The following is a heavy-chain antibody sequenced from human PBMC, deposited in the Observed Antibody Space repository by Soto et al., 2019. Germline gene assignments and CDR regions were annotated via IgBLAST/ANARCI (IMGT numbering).Heavy chain of an antibody. V-gene: IGHV1-18*01. Sequence: QVQLVQSGAEVKKPGASVKVSCKASGYTFTSYGISWVRQAPGQGLEWMGWISAYNGNTNYAQKLEGSATMTTDTATSTAYMEPRSLRSDDTAVYYCARDRGLEPSYYYYGMDVWGQGTTVTVS. D-gene: IGHD1-1*01. CDR1: GYTFTSYG. J-gene: IGHJ6*02. CDR2: ISAYNGNT. CDR3: ARDRGLEPSYYYYGMDV.